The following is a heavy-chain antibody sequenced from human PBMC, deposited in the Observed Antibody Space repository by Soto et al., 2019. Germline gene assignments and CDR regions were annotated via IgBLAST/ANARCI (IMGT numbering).Heavy chain of an antibody. V-gene: IGHV1-69*01. CDR2: IIPIFGTA. D-gene: IGHD3-10*01. CDR3: ARDGEAYYYGSGRLFWFDP. CDR1: GGTFSSYA. J-gene: IGHJ5*02. Sequence: QVQLVQSGAEVKKPGSSVKVSCKASGGTFSSYAISWVRQAPGQGLEWMGGIIPIFGTANYAQKFQGRVTITADESTSTAYMELSSLRSEDTVVYYCARDGEAYYYGSGRLFWFDPWGQGTLVTVSS.